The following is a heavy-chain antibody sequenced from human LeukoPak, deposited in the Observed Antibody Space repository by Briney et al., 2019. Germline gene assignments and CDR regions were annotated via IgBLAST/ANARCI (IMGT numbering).Heavy chain of an antibody. CDR2: INAGNGNT. CDR3: ARAPRGYCTNGVCYSSYNWFDP. J-gene: IGHJ5*02. V-gene: IGHV1-3*01. Sequence: ASVKVPCKASGYTFTSYAMHWVRQAPGQRLEWMGWINAGNGNTKYSQKFQGRVTITRDASASTAYMELSSLRSEDTAVYYCARAPRGYCTNGVCYSSYNWFDPWGQGTLVTVSS. D-gene: IGHD2-8*01. CDR1: GYTFTSYA.